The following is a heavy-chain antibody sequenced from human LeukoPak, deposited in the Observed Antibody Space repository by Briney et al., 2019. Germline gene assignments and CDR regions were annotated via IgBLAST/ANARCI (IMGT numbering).Heavy chain of an antibody. D-gene: IGHD3-10*01. CDR1: GFTFSNYA. V-gene: IGHV3-23*01. Sequence: GGSLRLSCAASGFTFSNYAMTWVRQAPGKGLEWVSAISSSGGTTYYADSVEGRFTVSRDNSKNTLYLQMSSLRAEDTAVYYCATSAEEDYSVAYWGQGTLVTVSS. CDR2: ISSSGGTT. CDR3: ATSAEEDYSVAY. J-gene: IGHJ4*02.